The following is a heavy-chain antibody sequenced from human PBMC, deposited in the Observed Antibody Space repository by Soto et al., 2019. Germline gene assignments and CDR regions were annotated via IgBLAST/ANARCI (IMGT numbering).Heavy chain of an antibody. V-gene: IGHV1-69*12. Sequence: QVQLVQSGAEVKKPGSSVKVSCKASGDTFDKCAITRVRQAPGQGLEWIGGIIPMLDSATYAEKFQDRVTITADESTSTAYMEVSSMRSEDTAVYYCARTYHYDRGGKTYFYYGMDVWGKGTTFTVS. D-gene: IGHD3-22*01. CDR1: GDTFDKCA. CDR2: IIPMLDSA. J-gene: IGHJ6*04. CDR3: ARTYHYDRGGKTYFYYGMDV.